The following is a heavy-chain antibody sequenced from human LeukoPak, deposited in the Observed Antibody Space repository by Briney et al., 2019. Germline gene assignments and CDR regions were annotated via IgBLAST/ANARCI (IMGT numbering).Heavy chain of an antibody. CDR3: AADGGYQLLRHYYYGMDV. D-gene: IGHD2-2*01. V-gene: IGHV1-58*01. CDR2: IIVCSGNT. CDR1: GFTSTSSA. Sequence: TSVKVSCKASGFTSTSSAVQWVRQARGQRLERIGWIIVCSGNTNYAQKFQERVTITRDMSTSTAYMELSSLRSEDTAVYYCAADGGYQLLRHYYYGMDVWGKGTTVTVSS. J-gene: IGHJ6*04.